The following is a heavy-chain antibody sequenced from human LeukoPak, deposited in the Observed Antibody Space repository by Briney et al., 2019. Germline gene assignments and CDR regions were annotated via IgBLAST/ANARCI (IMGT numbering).Heavy chain of an antibody. Sequence: GGSLRLSCVASGFTFSSYGMSWVRQAPGKGLEWVSEISGSGTTIFYADSVKGRFTVSRGNAKNSLYLQMNSLRVEDTAVYYCASSPRGVYWGQGTLVTVSS. V-gene: IGHV3-48*03. CDR3: ASSPRGVY. CDR2: ISGSGTTI. D-gene: IGHD3-10*01. CDR1: GFTFSSYG. J-gene: IGHJ4*02.